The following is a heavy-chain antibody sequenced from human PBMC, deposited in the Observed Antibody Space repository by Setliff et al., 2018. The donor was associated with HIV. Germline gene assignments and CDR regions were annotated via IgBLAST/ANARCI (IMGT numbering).Heavy chain of an antibody. J-gene: IGHJ2*01. CDR1: GGTFSTYT. Sequence: ASVKVSCKTSGGTFSTYTIAWVRQAPGQGLEWVGWISVYNGQTLYAQKVQDRITVTMDIPKDTAYMELRGLTPDDTAVYYCARGHHFYWYFDLWGPGTLVTVS. CDR2: ISVYNGQT. V-gene: IGHV1-18*01. CDR3: ARGHHFYWYFDL.